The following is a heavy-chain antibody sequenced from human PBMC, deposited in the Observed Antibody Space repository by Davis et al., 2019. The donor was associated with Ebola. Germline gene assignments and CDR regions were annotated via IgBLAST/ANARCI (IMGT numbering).Heavy chain of an antibody. CDR1: GYSFNTYY. CDR3: AGTRYYYYGMDV. CDR2: IDPSDSYT. Sequence: KVSCKASGYSFNTYYISWVRQMPGKGLEWMGRIDPSDSYTNYSPSFQGHVTISADKSISTAYLQWSSLKASDTAMYYCAGTRYYYYGMDVWGQGTTVTVSS. J-gene: IGHJ6*02. V-gene: IGHV5-10-1*01.